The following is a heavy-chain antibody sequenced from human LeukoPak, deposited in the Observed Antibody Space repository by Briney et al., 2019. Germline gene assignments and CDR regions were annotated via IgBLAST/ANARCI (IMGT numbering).Heavy chain of an antibody. CDR1: GFTFSSYS. CDR2: ISSSSSYI. V-gene: IGHV3-21*01. CDR3: ARRAQVAAAPNWFDP. D-gene: IGHD6-13*01. J-gene: IGHJ5*02. Sequence: GGSLRLSCAASGFTFSSYSMNWVRQAPGEGLEWVSSISSSSSYIYYADSVKGRFTISRDNAKNSLYLQMNSLRAEDTAVYYCARRAQVAAAPNWFDPWGQGTLVTVSS.